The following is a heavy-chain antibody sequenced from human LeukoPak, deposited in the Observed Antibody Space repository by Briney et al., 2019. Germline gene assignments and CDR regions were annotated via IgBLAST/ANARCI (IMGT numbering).Heavy chain of an antibody. D-gene: IGHD3-3*01. Sequence: ASVKVSCKASGYTFTSYGISWVRQAPGQGLEWMGWISAYNGNTNYAQKLQGRVTMTTDTSTSTAYMELRSLRSDDTAVYYCARDQGITIFGVGYYYYYYMDVWGQGTTVTVSS. CDR3: ARDQGITIFGVGYYYYYYMDV. CDR1: GYTFTSYG. CDR2: ISAYNGNT. V-gene: IGHV1-18*01. J-gene: IGHJ6*03.